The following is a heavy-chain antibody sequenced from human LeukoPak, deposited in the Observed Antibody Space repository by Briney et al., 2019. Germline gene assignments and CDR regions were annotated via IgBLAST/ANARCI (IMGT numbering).Heavy chain of an antibody. D-gene: IGHD6-13*01. CDR1: GYTFTGYY. CDR2: INPNSGGT. J-gene: IGHJ5*02. CDR3: ARYSIAAAATDWFDP. Sequence: GASLKVSCTASGYTFTGYYMHWVRQAPGQGLEWMGWINPNSGGTNYAQKVQGRGTMTRDTSISTAYMELSRLRSDDTDVYYCARYSIAAAATDWFDPWGQGTLVTVSS. V-gene: IGHV1-2*02.